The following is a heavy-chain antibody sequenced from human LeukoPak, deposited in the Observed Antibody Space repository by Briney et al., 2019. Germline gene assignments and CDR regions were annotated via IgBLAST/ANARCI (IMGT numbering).Heavy chain of an antibody. CDR3: ARGLVTTVVFFDY. Sequence: GGSLRLSCAASGFTVSSNYMSWVRQPPGKGLEWVADIYTGSNTYYTDPVKGRFTISRDNSKNTLSLQMNSLRADDTAVYFCARGLVTTVVFFDYWGQGTLVTVSS. CDR1: GFTVSSNY. D-gene: IGHD4-23*01. J-gene: IGHJ4*02. CDR2: IYTGSNT. V-gene: IGHV3-66*01.